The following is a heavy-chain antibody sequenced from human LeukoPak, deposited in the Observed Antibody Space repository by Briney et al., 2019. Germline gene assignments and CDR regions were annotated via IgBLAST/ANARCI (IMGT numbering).Heavy chain of an antibody. J-gene: IGHJ4*02. CDR1: GFTVSSNH. D-gene: IGHD1-26*01. CDR2: IYTDGRT. Sequence: GGSLRLSCAASGFTVSSNHLSWVRQAPGKGLEWVSLIYTDGRTYYAHSVRGRFTISRDNSRNTLYLQMNSLRVEDTAVYYCAKTLRGFSPSDYWGQGTLVTVSS. V-gene: IGHV3-53*01. CDR3: AKTLRGFSPSDY.